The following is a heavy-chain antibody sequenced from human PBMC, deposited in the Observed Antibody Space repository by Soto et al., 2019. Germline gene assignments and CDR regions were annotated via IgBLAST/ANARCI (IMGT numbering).Heavy chain of an antibody. J-gene: IGHJ1*01. CDR1: GGSFSGYY. CDR3: ARFLVRCRTILGVPAY. D-gene: IGHD2-8*01. CDR2: INYSGST. V-gene: IGHV4-34*01. Sequence: SEKLSLTCAVYGGSFSGYYWSWIRQPPGKGLEWIGEINYSGSTNYNPSLKSRVSISVDTSKNQLFLNMSSVNAADTAMYYWARFLVRCRTILGVPAYWAQGTL.